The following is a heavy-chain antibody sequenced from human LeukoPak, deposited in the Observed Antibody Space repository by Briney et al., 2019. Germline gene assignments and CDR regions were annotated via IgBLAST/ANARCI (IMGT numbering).Heavy chain of an antibody. CDR1: GYSFTSYW. J-gene: IGHJ4*02. CDR2: IYPGDSNT. D-gene: IGHD6-13*01. V-gene: IGHV5-51*01. CDR3: ARNGIAVTGIDS. Sequence: GESLKISCKGSGYSFTSYWIGWVRQMPGKSLEWIGIIYPGDSNTRHSPSFQGQVTISADKSITTAFLQWSSLKASDTAMYYCARNGIAVTGIDSWGQGTLVTVSS.